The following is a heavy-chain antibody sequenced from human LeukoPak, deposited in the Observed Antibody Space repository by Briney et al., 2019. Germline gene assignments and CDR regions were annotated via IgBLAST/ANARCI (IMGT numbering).Heavy chain of an antibody. Sequence: ASVKVSCKASGYTFTGHYMHWVRQAPGQGLEWMGWINPNSGGTNYAQNFQGRVTMTRDTSISTAYMEVSRLRSDDTAIYYCARDIYYYGSSGSTDFDYWGQGTLVTVSS. CDR1: GYTFTGHY. CDR2: INPNSGGT. V-gene: IGHV1-2*02. J-gene: IGHJ4*02. CDR3: ARDIYYYGSSGSTDFDY. D-gene: IGHD3-22*01.